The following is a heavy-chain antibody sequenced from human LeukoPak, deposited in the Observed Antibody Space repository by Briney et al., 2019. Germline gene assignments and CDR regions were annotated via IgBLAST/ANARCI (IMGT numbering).Heavy chain of an antibody. J-gene: IGHJ4*02. CDR2: IYYSGST. V-gene: IGHV4-59*08. CDR3: ARLSSGSSSWYDIDY. Sequence: SQTLSLTCTVSGGSISSYYWSWIRQPPGKGLEWIGNIYYSGSTNYNASLKSRVTISVDTSKNQFSLKLSSVTAADTAVYYCARLSSGSSSWYDIDYWGQGTLVTVSS. D-gene: IGHD6-13*01. CDR1: GGSISSYY.